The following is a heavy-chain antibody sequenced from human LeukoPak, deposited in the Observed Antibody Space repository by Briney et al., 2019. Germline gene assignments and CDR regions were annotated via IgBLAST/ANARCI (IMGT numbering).Heavy chain of an antibody. CDR3: ARESSSTASRFFDY. CDR1: GFTVGSNH. Sequence: GGSLRLSCAASGFTVGSNHMSWVRQAPGKGLEWVSYISSSSTIYYADSVKGRFTISRDNAKNSLYLQMNSLRDEDTAVYYCARESSSTASRFFDYWGQGTLVTVSS. J-gene: IGHJ4*02. CDR2: ISSSSTI. D-gene: IGHD3-16*01. V-gene: IGHV3-48*02.